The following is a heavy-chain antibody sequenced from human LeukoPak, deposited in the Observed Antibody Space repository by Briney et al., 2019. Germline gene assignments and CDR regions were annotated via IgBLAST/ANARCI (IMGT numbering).Heavy chain of an antibody. Sequence: ASVKVSCKASGYTFTIYYMHRVRRAPGQGREWMGIINPSGGSTSYAQKFQGRVTMTRDTSTSTVYMELSSLRSEDTAVYYCARDRSLVTAVSGSMNYWGQGTLVTVSS. CDR2: INPSGGST. V-gene: IGHV1-46*01. CDR3: ARDRSLVTAVSGSMNY. J-gene: IGHJ4*02. CDR1: GYTFTIYY. D-gene: IGHD6-19*01.